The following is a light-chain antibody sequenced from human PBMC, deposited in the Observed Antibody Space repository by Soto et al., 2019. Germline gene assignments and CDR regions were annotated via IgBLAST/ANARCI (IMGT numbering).Light chain of an antibody. V-gene: IGKV1-39*01. Sequence: IPMTQSPSSLSASVGDRVTLTCRTSRAINNYVNWYQHHPGRVPKLLISSASILQAGVPSRFSAGGSGTHFALTINNLQPEDVATYYCLHSYSTPPNFGQGTKLEI. J-gene: IGKJ2*01. CDR3: LHSYSTPPN. CDR1: RAINNY. CDR2: SAS.